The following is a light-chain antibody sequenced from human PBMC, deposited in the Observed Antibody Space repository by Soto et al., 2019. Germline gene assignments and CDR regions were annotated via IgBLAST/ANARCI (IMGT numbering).Light chain of an antibody. Sequence: ERVMTQSPATLSVSRGERATRSCRASQSVSSNLAWYQQKPGQAPRLLIYGASTRATGIPARFSGSGSGTEFTLTISSLQSEDFAVYYCQQYNNWPPLTFGQGTRLEI. CDR2: GAS. J-gene: IGKJ5*01. CDR3: QQYNNWPPLT. V-gene: IGKV3-15*01. CDR1: QSVSSN.